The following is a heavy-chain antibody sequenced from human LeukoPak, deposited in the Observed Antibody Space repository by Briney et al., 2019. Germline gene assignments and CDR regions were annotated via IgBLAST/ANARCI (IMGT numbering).Heavy chain of an antibody. Sequence: GGSLRLSCAASGFTFDDYGMSWVRQAPGKGLEWVSGINWNGGSTGYADSVKGRFTISRDNAKNSLYLQMNSLRAEDTALYYCARDYNVATTGYFDYWGQGTQVTVSS. V-gene: IGHV3-20*04. CDR2: INWNGGST. CDR3: ARDYNVATTGYFDY. CDR1: GFTFDDYG. D-gene: IGHD5-12*01. J-gene: IGHJ4*02.